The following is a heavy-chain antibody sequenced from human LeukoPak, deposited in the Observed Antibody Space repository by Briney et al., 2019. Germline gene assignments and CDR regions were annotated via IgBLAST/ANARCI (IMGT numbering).Heavy chain of an antibody. Sequence: GGSLRLSCTTSGFTFGDFAINWVRQAPGKGLVWVSRTNSDGRTTTYADSVKGRFTIFRDNAKNTLYLQMNNLSAEDTSVYYCVRVSSDWEYFDQWGQGALVTVSS. CDR2: TNSDGRTT. V-gene: IGHV3-74*01. D-gene: IGHD6-19*01. CDR3: VRVSSDWEYFDQ. CDR1: GFTFGDFA. J-gene: IGHJ4*02.